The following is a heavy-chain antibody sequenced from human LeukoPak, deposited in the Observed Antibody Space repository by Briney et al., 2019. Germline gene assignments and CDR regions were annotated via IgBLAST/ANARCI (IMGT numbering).Heavy chain of an antibody. CDR1: GGSISSSSYY. V-gene: IGHV4-39*01. CDR3: ARHLGYCSSTSCYADKVDD. Sequence: SETLSLTCTVSGGSISSSSYYWGWIRQPPGKGLEWIGSIYYSGSTYYNPSLKSRVTISVDTSKNQFSLKLSSVTAADTAVYYCARHLGYCSSTSCYADKVDDWGQGTLVTVSS. CDR2: IYYSGST. D-gene: IGHD2-2*01. J-gene: IGHJ4*02.